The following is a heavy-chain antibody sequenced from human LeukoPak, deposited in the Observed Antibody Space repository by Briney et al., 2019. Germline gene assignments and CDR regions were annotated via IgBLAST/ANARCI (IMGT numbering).Heavy chain of an antibody. V-gene: IGHV3-48*04. J-gene: IGHJ4*02. Sequence: GGSLRLSCAASGFTFSSYWMSWVRQAPGKGLEWVSYISSSGSTIYYADSVKGRFTISRDNAKNSLYLQMNSLRAEDTAVYYCARALYDSSGYYDYWGQGTLVTVSS. D-gene: IGHD3-22*01. CDR2: ISSSGSTI. CDR3: ARALYDSSGYYDY. CDR1: GFTFSSYW.